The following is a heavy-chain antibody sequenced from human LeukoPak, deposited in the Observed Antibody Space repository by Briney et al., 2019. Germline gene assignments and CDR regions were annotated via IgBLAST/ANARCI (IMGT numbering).Heavy chain of an antibody. J-gene: IGHJ5*02. V-gene: IGHV4-59*01. CDR1: GGSTSSYY. CDR2: IYYSGST. Sequence: PSETLSLTCTVSGGSTSSYYWSWIRQPPGKGLEWIGYIYYSGSTNYNPSLKSRVTISVDTSKNQFSLKLSSVTAADTAVYYCARGGKGGYCSGGSCYFVNWFDPWGQGTLVTVSS. D-gene: IGHD2-15*01. CDR3: ARGGKGGYCSGGSCYFVNWFDP.